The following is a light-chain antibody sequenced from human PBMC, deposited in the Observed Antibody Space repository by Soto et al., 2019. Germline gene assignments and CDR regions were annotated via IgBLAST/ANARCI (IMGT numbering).Light chain of an antibody. CDR3: AAWDASLNGRVV. CDR2: SNN. Sequence: QSVLTQPPSASGTPGQRVTISCSGSSTNIGSNTVNWYQQLPGTAPKPLIYSNNQRPSGVPDRFSGSKSGTSASLPISGVQSEDEADYYCAAWDASLNGRVVFGGGTKVTVL. V-gene: IGLV1-44*01. J-gene: IGLJ2*01. CDR1: STNIGSNT.